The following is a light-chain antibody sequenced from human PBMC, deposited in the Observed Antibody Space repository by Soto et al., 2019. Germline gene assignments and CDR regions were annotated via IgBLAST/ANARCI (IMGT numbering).Light chain of an antibody. CDR1: QVISNY. V-gene: IGKV1-27*01. Sequence: DIQMTQSPSSLSASVGDRVTITCRASQVISNYLAWYQQKPGKVPKLLIYAASTLQSGVPSRFSGSGFGTDFTLTIGSLQPEDVATYYCQRYNSAPHTFGGGTKVDIK. CDR3: QRYNSAPHT. CDR2: AAS. J-gene: IGKJ4*01.